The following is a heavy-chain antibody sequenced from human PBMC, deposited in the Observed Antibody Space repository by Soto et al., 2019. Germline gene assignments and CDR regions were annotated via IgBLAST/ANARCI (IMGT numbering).Heavy chain of an antibody. D-gene: IGHD6-13*01. J-gene: IGHJ5*02. CDR1: GCTVTSYA. V-gene: IGHV1-3*01. Sequence: QVQLVQSGAEVKKPGASVKVSCKASGCTVTSYAMHWVSQAPGQRLEWMGWINAGNGNTKYSQKFQGRVTITRDTSASTAYMELSSLRSEDTAVYYCASGIAAAGTIREFDPWGQGTLVTVSS. CDR2: INAGNGNT. CDR3: ASGIAAAGTIREFDP.